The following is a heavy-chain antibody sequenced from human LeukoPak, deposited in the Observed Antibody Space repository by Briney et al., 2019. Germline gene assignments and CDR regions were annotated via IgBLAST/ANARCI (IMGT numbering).Heavy chain of an antibody. V-gene: IGHV4-59*11. CDR2: IYYSGST. J-gene: IGHJ4*02. CDR3: ARGSLMITPFDY. D-gene: IGHD3-16*01. CDR1: GGSISSHY. Sequence: PSETLSLTCTVSGGSISSHYWSWIRQPPRKGLEWIGYIYYSGSTNYNPSLKSRVTISVDTSKNQFSLKLSSVTAADTAVYYCARGSLMITPFDYWGQGTLVTVSS.